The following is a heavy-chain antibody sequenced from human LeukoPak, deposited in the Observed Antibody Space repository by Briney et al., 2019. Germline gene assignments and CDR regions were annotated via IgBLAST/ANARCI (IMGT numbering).Heavy chain of an antibody. CDR1: GGSISGYY. D-gene: IGHD3-16*01. CDR3: VRHPWRMGSRDYNFDD. J-gene: IGHJ4*02. Sequence: SETLSPTCTVSGGSISGYYWSWIRQPPGKGLEWIGHVYYSGSTNYNSSLKSRVTISVDTSKNQFSLKMTSVTAADTAVYYCVRHPWRMGSRDYNFDDWGQGTLVTVSS. V-gene: IGHV4-59*08. CDR2: VYYSGST.